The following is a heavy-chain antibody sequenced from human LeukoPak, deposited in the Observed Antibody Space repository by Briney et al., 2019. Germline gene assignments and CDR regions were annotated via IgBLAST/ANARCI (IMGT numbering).Heavy chain of an antibody. CDR3: TRVEWLLGPFDY. J-gene: IGHJ4*02. CDR1: GFTFSSYS. CDR2: ISYDGSNK. D-gene: IGHD5-12*01. V-gene: IGHV3-30*03. Sequence: PGGSLRLSCAASGFTFSSYSMNWVRQAPGKGLEWVAFISYDGSNKYYADSVKRRFTISRDNSENTLYLQMNSLRPEDTALYYCTRVEWLLGPFDYWGQGTLVTVSS.